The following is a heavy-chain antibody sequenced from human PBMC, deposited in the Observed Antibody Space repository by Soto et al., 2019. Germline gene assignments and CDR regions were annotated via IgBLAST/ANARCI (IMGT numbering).Heavy chain of an antibody. CDR1: DGYCGGYG. V-gene: IGHV4-34*01. Sequence: SETLCLTCAVDDGYCGGYGGSWIRQPPGKGLEWIGEINHSGSTNYNPSLKSRVTISVDTSKNQFSLKLSSVTAADTAVYYCARDRLATVTTGYYYYYMDVWGKGTTVTVSS. CDR2: INHSGST. CDR3: ARDRLATVTTGYYYYYMDV. D-gene: IGHD4-17*01. J-gene: IGHJ6*03.